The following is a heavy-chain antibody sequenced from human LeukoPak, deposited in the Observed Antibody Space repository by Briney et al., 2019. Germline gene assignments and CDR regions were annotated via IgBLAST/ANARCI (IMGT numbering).Heavy chain of an antibody. J-gene: IGHJ4*02. CDR2: IYPVDYET. CDR3: AIPPGYCGNDCSFDH. Sequence: GESLKISCEGSGYSFSNYWIGWVRQMPGKGLGWMGIIYPVDYETRYSPSFQGLVTLSVDKSISTAYLQWSSLKASDTAMYYCAIPPGYCGNDCSFDHWGQGTLVTVSS. D-gene: IGHD2-21*02. CDR1: GYSFSNYW. V-gene: IGHV5-51*01.